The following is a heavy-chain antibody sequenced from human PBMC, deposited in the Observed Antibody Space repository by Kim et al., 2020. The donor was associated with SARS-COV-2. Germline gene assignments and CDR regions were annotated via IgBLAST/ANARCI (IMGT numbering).Heavy chain of an antibody. Sequence: GGSLRLSCAASGFTVSSNYMSWVRQAPGKGLEWVSVIYSGGSTYYADSVKGRFTISRDNSKNTLYLQMNSLRAEDTAVYYCARVGLYYYDSSGYYLDYWGQGTLVTVSS. CDR1: GFTVSSNY. CDR3: ARVGLYYYDSSGYYLDY. J-gene: IGHJ4*02. V-gene: IGHV3-53*01. CDR2: IYSGGST. D-gene: IGHD3-22*01.